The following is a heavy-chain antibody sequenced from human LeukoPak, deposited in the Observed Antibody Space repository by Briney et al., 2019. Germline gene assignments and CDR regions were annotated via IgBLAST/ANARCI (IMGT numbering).Heavy chain of an antibody. D-gene: IGHD2-15*01. CDR1: GYSISSGYY. CDR3: ASSYCSGGSCPHVFDY. CDR2: IYHSGST. J-gene: IGHJ4*02. Sequence: PSETLSLTCTVSGYSISSGYYWGWIRQPPGKGLEWIGSIYHSGSTNYNPSLKSRVTISVDTSKNQFSLKLSSVTAADTAVYYCASSYCSGGSCPHVFDYWGQGTLVTVSS. V-gene: IGHV4-38-2*02.